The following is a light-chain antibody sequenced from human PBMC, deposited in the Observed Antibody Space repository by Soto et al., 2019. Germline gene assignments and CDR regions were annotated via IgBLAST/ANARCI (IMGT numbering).Light chain of an antibody. CDR3: QQYGNSPWT. J-gene: IGKJ1*01. CDR2: DTS. Sequence: VWTQSPGTLSLSPGERANVSCRASQSVGSNLAWYQPKPGQAPSLLIYDTSYRATGVPDRFSGSGSGTDFPLTISTLEPEDFAMYSCQQYGNSPWTFGQGTNVDI. CDR1: QSVGSN. V-gene: IGKV3-20*01.